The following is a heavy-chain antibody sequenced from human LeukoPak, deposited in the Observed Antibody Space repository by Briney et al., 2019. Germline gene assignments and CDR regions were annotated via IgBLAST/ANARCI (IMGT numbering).Heavy chain of an antibody. CDR1: GFTFSSYG. CDR3: AIMAAAGDY. J-gene: IGHJ4*02. CDR2: KRYDGRNK. V-gene: IGHV3-30*02. Sequence: GSLRLSCAASGFTFSSYGMHWVRQAPGKGLEWVAFKRYDGRNKYYADSVKGRFTISRDNSKNTLYLQMNSLRAEDTAVYYCAIMAAAGDYWGQGTLVTVSS. D-gene: IGHD6-13*01.